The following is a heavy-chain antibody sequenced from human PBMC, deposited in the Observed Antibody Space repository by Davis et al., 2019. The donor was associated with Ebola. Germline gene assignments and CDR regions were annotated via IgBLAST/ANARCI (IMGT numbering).Heavy chain of an antibody. V-gene: IGHV3-64D*06. Sequence: GESLKISCSASGFTFSDYAIHWVRQAPGKGLEYVSAISSDGQSTYYADSVKGRFTLSRDNFKNTLYLQMSSLRPEDTAVYYCARELSAFSGYYVWGQGTLVTVSS. CDR3: ARELSAFSGYYV. CDR2: ISSDGQST. CDR1: GFTFSDYA. D-gene: IGHD3-22*01. J-gene: IGHJ4*02.